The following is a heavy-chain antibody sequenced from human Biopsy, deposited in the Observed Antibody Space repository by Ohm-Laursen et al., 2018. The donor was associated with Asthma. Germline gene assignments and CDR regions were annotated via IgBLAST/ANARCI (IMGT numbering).Heavy chain of an antibody. CDR3: AGTYYDFLTGQVKDVFGV. CDR2: VNTGNGDT. Sequence: GSSVKVSCNASGYNFISFAIHWVRQAPGQRLEWMGWVNTGNGDTKYSQKFQGRVTITRDTSASTAYMELRSLRSEDTATYYCAGTYYDFLTGQVKDVFGVWGQGTMVTVSS. J-gene: IGHJ3*01. V-gene: IGHV1-3*04. D-gene: IGHD3-9*01. CDR1: GYNFISFA.